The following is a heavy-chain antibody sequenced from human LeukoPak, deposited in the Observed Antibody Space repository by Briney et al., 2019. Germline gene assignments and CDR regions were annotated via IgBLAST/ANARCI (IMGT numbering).Heavy chain of an antibody. CDR1: GFTFSSYA. CDR3: AKGATYAVAHFDY. D-gene: IGHD6-19*01. V-gene: IGHV3-30-3*01. CDR2: ISYDGSNK. J-gene: IGHJ4*02. Sequence: GGSLRLSCAASGFTFSSYAMHWVRQAPGKGLEWVAVISYDGSNKYYADSVKGRFTISRDNSKNTLYLQMNSLRAEDTAVYYCAKGATYAVAHFDYWGQGTLVTVSS.